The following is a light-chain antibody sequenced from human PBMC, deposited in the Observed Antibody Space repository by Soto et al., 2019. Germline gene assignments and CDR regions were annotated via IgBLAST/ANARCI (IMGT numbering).Light chain of an antibody. V-gene: IGKV1-5*01. CDR2: DAS. Sequence: DIQMTQSPSTLSASVGDRVTITCRASQSISGWLAWYQQKQGKAPKVLIYDASSLESGVPSRFSGSGSGTEFTLTISSLQPDDFATYYCQQYNSYGTFGQGTKVEIK. CDR1: QSISGW. CDR3: QQYNSYGT. J-gene: IGKJ1*01.